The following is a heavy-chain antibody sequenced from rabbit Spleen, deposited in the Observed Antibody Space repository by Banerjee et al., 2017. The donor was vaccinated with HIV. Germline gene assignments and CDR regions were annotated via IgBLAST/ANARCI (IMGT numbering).Heavy chain of an antibody. CDR2: IYTGNANT. CDR3: VRGLYSGYGYDL. CDR1: GFSFSSSYY. Sequence: QEQLEESGGGLVKPGASLTLTCTASGFSFSSSYYMCWVRQAPGKGLEWIGCIYTGNANTYYATWAKGRFTISKTSSTTVTLQMTSLTDADTATYFCVRGLYSGYGYDLWGPGTLVTVS. V-gene: IGHV1S45*01. D-gene: IGHD6-1*01. J-gene: IGHJ6*01.